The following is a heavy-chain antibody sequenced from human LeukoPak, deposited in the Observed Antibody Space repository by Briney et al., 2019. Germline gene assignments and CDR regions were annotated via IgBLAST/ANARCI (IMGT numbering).Heavy chain of an antibody. CDR2: INWNSGST. Sequence: GGSLRLSCAASGFTFDDYGMSWVRQAPGKGLEWVSGINWNSGSTGYADSVKGRFTISRDNAKNSLYLQMNSLRAEDTALYYCARGGYCSGGSCDELDYWGQGTLVTVSS. CDR3: ARGGYCSGGSCDELDY. CDR1: GFTFDDYG. D-gene: IGHD2-15*01. J-gene: IGHJ4*02. V-gene: IGHV3-20*04.